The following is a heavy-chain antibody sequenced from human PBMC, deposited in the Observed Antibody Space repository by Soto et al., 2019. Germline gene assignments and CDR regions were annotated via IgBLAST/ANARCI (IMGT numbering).Heavy chain of an antibody. D-gene: IGHD3-16*01. CDR1: GGSLSGGSYY. V-gene: IGHV4-61*01. Sequence: SETLSLTCTVSGGSLSGGSYYWNWIRQPPGKQMEWIGYIYDSGATKYNPSLKSRVTISQDTSKNQFSLKMNSVTPSDTAVYYCARDWGPYWFDPWGQGILVTVSS. CDR2: IYDSGAT. CDR3: ARDWGPYWFDP. J-gene: IGHJ5*02.